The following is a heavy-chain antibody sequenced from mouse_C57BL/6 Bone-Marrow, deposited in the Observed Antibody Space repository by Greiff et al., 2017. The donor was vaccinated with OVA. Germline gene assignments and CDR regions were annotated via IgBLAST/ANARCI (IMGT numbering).Heavy chain of an antibody. D-gene: IGHD2-5*01. Sequence: QVQLQQSGAELVKPGASVKLSCKASGYTFTSYWMQWVKQRPGQGLEWIGEIDPSDSYTNYNQKFKGKATLTVDTSSSTAYMQLSSLTSEDSAVYYCARTYYSNYEFAYWGQGTLVTVSA. V-gene: IGHV1-50*01. CDR2: IDPSDSYT. CDR3: ARTYYSNYEFAY. J-gene: IGHJ3*01. CDR1: GYTFTSYW.